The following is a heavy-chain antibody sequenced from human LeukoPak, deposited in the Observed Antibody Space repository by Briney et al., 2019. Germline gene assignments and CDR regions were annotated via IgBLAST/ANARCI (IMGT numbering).Heavy chain of an antibody. CDR1: GFIFSSYE. CDR3: AKETVVVVAATPDAFDI. CDR2: ISSSGSNI. Sequence: GGSLRLSCAASGFIFSSYEMNWVRQAPGKGLEWVSYISSSGSNIYYADSVKGRFTISRDNAKNSLYLQMNSLRAEDTAVYYCAKETVVVVAATPDAFDIWGQGTMVTVSS. D-gene: IGHD2-15*01. V-gene: IGHV3-48*03. J-gene: IGHJ3*02.